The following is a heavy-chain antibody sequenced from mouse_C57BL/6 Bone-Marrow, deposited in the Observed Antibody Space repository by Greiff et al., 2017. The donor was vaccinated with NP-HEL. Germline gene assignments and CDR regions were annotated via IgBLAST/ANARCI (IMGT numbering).Heavy chain of an antibody. CDR3: ARFYYYGSSSHAMDY. D-gene: IGHD1-1*01. CDR1: GYTFTSYW. CDR2: IHPNGGST. Sequence: QVQLQQSGAELVKPGASVKLSCKASGYTFTSYWMHWVKQRPGQGLEWIGMIHPNGGSTNYNEKFKSKATLTVDKSSSTAYMQLSSLTSEDSAVYYCARFYYYGSSSHAMDYWGQGTSVTVSS. J-gene: IGHJ4*01. V-gene: IGHV1-64*01.